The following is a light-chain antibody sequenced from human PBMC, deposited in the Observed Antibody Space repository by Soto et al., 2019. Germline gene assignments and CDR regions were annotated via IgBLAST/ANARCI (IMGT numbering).Light chain of an antibody. CDR3: STWDASLSGRV. CDR1: SSNIGNNF. J-gene: IGLJ7*01. V-gene: IGLV1-47*01. Sequence: QSVLTQPPSASGTPGQKVTISCSGASSNIGNNFVSWYQQVPGTAPKLLIYSDDQRPSGVPDRVSGSKSGTSASLGISGLRSEDEADYYCSTWDASLSGRVFGGGTQLTVL. CDR2: SDD.